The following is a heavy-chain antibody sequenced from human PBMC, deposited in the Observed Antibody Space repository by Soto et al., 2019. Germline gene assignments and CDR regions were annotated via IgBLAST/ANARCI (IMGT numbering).Heavy chain of an antibody. V-gene: IGHV3-30*18. CDR3: AKEAAGTFWYFDS. CDR2: ISYDGSNE. J-gene: IGHJ4*02. Sequence: GGSLRLSCAASGFTFSSYAIHWVRQAPGKGLEWVAVISYDGSNEYYADSVKGRFTISRDNSKNTVYLQMNSPRAEDTAVFYCAKEAAGTFWYFDSWGQGTLVTVSS. D-gene: IGHD6-13*01. CDR1: GFTFSSYA.